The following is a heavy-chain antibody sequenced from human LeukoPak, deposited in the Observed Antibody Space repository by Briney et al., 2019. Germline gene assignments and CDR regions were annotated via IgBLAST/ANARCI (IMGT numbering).Heavy chain of an antibody. D-gene: IGHD3-22*01. CDR1: GGSISSTRYY. CDR2: IYYSGST. CDR3: ARHKEGPAYYYDSSGYYYFDY. V-gene: IGHV4-39*01. J-gene: IGHJ4*02. Sequence: PSETLSLTCTVSGGSISSTRYYWGWIRQPPGKGLEWIGSIYYSGSTYYNPSLKSRVTISVDTSKNQFSLKLSSVTAADTAVYYCARHKEGPAYYYDSSGYYYFDYWGQGTLVTVSS.